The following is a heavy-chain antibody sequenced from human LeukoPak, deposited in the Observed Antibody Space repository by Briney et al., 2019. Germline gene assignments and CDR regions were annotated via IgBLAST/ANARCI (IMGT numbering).Heavy chain of an antibody. J-gene: IGHJ4*02. CDR2: IISHADGGAA. D-gene: IGHD3-16*01. CDR1: GLYFPNAW. Sequence: GGSVRLSCGASGLYFPNAWMSWVRQAPGKGLEWVGRIISHADGGAADYAAVVKGRFTISRDDSTNTVFLQMDSLKTEDTAIYYCIHLGRPDDWGQGTLGTVSS. CDR3: IHLGRPDD. V-gene: IGHV3-15*05.